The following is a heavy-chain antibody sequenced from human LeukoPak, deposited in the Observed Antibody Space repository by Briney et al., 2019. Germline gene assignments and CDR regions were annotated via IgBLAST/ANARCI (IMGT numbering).Heavy chain of an antibody. V-gene: IGHV3-53*01. CDR3: AKATVXGXED. CDR1: GITVSSNY. CDR2: VASDGST. Sequence: PGGSLRLSCAASGITVSSNYMSWVRQAPGKGLEWVSVVASDGSTKYADSVKGRFAISRDNSKNTLYLQMNSLRAEDTGVYYCAKATVXGXEDWGQXXLVT. J-gene: IGHJ4*02.